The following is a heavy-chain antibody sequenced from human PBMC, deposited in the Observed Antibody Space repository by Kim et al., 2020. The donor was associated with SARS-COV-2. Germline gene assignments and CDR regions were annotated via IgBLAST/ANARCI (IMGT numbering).Heavy chain of an antibody. Sequence: SETLSLTCTVSGGSISSGAHYWTWIRQHPGKGLEWIGYIYYSGSTYYNPSLKSRVTISVDTSKNQFSLKLSSVTAADTAVYHGARDHGGGYYFTSWGQGT. CDR2: IYYSGST. V-gene: IGHV4-31*03. D-gene: IGHD3-3*01. J-gene: IGHJ5*02. CDR3: ARDHGGGYYFTS. CDR1: GGSISSGAHY.